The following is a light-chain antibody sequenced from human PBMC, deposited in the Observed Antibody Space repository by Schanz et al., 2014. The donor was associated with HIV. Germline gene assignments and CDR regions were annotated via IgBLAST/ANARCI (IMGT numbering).Light chain of an antibody. CDR1: SSNIGSNY. Sequence: QSVLTQPPSASGTPGQRVTISCSGSSSNIGSNYVYWYQQLPGTAPKLLIYRNDQRPSGVPDRFSGSKSGTSASLAISGLQDEDEADYYCQSYDSSLSGVLFGGGTKLTVL. CDR3: QSYDSSLSGVL. CDR2: RND. V-gene: IGLV1-47*01. J-gene: IGLJ2*01.